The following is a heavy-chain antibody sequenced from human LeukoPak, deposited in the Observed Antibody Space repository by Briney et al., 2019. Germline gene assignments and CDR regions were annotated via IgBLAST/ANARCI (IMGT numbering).Heavy chain of an antibody. CDR2: IYYSGST. Sequence: SETLSLTCTVSGGSISSSSYYWGWIRQPPGKGLEWIGSIYYSGSTYYNPSLKSRVTISVDTSKNQFSLKLSSVTAADTAVYYCARFSSGWDYWGQGTLVTVSS. CDR3: ARFSSGWDY. D-gene: IGHD6-19*01. J-gene: IGHJ4*02. CDR1: GGSISSSSYY. V-gene: IGHV4-39*07.